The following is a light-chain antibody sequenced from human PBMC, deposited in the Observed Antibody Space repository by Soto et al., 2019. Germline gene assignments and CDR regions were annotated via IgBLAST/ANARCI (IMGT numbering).Light chain of an antibody. CDR2: GAS. CDR1: QSVTNNY. Sequence: EIVLTQSPGTLSLSPGERATLSCRASQSVTNNYLAWYQQKPGQAPRLLIYGASSRATGIPDRFSGSGSGTDFTLTISRLEPDDFAMYYCQRYGTSPLYAFGQGTKLEIK. J-gene: IGKJ2*01. V-gene: IGKV3-20*01. CDR3: QRYGTSPLYA.